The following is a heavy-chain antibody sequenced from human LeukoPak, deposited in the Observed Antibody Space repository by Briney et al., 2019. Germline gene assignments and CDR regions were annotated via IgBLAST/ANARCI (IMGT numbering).Heavy chain of an antibody. V-gene: IGHV4-39*01. Sequence: SETLSLTCTVSGDSISSSSFYWGWIRQPPGKGLEWIGSIYYSGSTYYDPSLKSRVTISVDTSKNQFSLKLSAVTAADTAVYYCARLRGYTSSARGYVEYWGQGTLVTVSS. CDR1: GDSISSSSFY. D-gene: IGHD6-13*01. CDR3: ARLRGYTSSARGYVEY. CDR2: IYYSGST. J-gene: IGHJ4*02.